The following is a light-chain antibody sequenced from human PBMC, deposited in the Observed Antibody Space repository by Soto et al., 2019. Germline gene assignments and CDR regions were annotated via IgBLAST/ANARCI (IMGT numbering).Light chain of an antibody. CDR1: QSVSSSY. CDR3: KLYNNWHFS. Sequence: EIVFTLSADPLSLSPGERATLSCRASQSVSSSYLAWYQQKPGQALRLLIYDVSIRATGVPARFSGTGSETDFTLKLSGMKSEDSAVYFCKLYNNWHFSFG. V-gene: IGKV3D-20*02. CDR2: DVS. J-gene: IGKJ5*01.